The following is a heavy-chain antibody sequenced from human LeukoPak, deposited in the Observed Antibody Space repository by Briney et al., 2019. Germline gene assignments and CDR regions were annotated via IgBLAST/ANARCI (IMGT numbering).Heavy chain of an antibody. CDR3: ARHAAYCGGDCYSIDYYYYYYMDV. Sequence: SETLSLTCTVSGYSISSGYYWGWIRQPPGKGLEWIGSIYHSGSTYYNPSLKSRVTISVDTSKNQFSLKLSSVTAADTAVYYCARHAAYCGGDCYSIDYYYYYYMDVWGEGTTVTISS. J-gene: IGHJ6*03. CDR2: IYHSGST. CDR1: GYSISSGYY. V-gene: IGHV4-38-2*02. D-gene: IGHD2-21*02.